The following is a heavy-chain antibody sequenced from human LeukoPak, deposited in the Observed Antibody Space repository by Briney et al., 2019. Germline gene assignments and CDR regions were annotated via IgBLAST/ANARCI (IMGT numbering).Heavy chain of an antibody. D-gene: IGHD5-18*01. CDR2: ISYDGSNK. CDR3: ARDPQAVVYWYFDY. J-gene: IGHJ4*02. V-gene: IGHV3-30-3*01. CDR1: GFTFSSYA. Sequence: GRSLRLSCAASGFTFSSYAMHWVRQAPGKGLEWVAVISYDGSNKYYADSVKGRFTISRDNSKNTLYLQMNSLRAEDTAVYYCARDPQAVVYWYFDYWGQGTLVTVSS.